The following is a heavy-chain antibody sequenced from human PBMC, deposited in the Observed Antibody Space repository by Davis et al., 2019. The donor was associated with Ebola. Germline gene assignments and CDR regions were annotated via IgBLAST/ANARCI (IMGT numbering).Heavy chain of an antibody. Sequence: GESLKISCAASGFTFSSYSMNWVRQAPGKGLEWVSYISSSGSTTYYADSVKGRFTISRDNSKNTLYLQMNSLRAEDTAVYYCARVSGYGGLFGSVYFDYWGQGTLVTVSS. CDR2: ISSSGSTT. V-gene: IGHV3-48*01. CDR3: ARVSGYGGLFGSVYFDY. D-gene: IGHD4/OR15-4a*01. J-gene: IGHJ4*02. CDR1: GFTFSSYS.